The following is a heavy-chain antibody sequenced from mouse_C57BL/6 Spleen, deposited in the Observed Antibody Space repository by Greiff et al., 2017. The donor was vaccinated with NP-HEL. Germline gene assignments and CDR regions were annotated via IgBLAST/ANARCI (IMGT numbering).Heavy chain of an antibody. D-gene: IGHD2-4*01. V-gene: IGHV1-42*01. CDR3: ARRISHYAMDY. CDR2: INPSTGGT. J-gene: IGHJ4*01. Sequence: EVKLQESGPELVKPGASVKISCKASGYSFTGYYMNWVKQSPEKSLEWIGEINPSTGGTTYNQKFKAKATLTVDKSSSTAYMQLKSLTSEDSAVYYCARRISHYAMDYWGQGTSVTVSS. CDR1: GYSFTGYY.